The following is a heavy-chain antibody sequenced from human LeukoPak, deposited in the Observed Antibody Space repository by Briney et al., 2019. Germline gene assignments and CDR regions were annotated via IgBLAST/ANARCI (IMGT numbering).Heavy chain of an antibody. CDR2: IYTSGST. D-gene: IGHD3-3*01. J-gene: IGHJ4*02. CDR1: GGSISSYY. CDR3: ARDPTYYDFWSGYYAGGLFDY. V-gene: IGHV4-4*07. Sequence: SETLSLTCTVSGGSISSYYWSWIRQPAGKGLEWIGRIYTSGSTNYNPSLKSRITMSVDTSKSQFSLKVSSVTAADTAVYYCARDPTYYDFWSGYYAGGLFDYWGQGTLVTVSS.